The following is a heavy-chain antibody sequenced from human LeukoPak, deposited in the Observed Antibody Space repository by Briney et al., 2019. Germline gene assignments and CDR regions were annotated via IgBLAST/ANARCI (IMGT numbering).Heavy chain of an antibody. CDR1: GGSFRGYY. D-gene: IGHD6-6*01. V-gene: IGHV4-34*01. Sequence: PSETLSLTCAVYGGSFRGYYWRWLRQPPGKALGWLGEINHSGSTNYNPSLKSRVTISVDTSKNQFSLKLSSVTAADTAVYYCASPPHHSSSSPFDYWGQGTLVTVSS. CDR3: ASPPHHSSSSPFDY. CDR2: INHSGST. J-gene: IGHJ4*02.